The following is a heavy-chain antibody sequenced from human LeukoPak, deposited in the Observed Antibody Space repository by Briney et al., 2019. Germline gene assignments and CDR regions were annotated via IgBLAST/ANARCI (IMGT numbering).Heavy chain of an antibody. CDR1: GGSISIYY. D-gene: IGHD5-18*01. J-gene: IGHJ4*02. Sequence: SETLSLTCTVSGGSISIYYWSWIRQPPGKGLEWIGYIYYSGSTNYNPSLKSRVTISVDTSKNQFSLKLSSVTAADTAVYYCARHGYTYGCFDYWGQGTLVTVSS. CDR3: ARHGYTYGCFDY. V-gene: IGHV4-59*08. CDR2: IYYSGST.